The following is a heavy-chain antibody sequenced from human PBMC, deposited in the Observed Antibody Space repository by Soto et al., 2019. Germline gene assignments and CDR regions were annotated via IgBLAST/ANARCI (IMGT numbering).Heavy chain of an antibody. V-gene: IGHV4-31*03. CDR1: GGSISSGGYY. CDR3: ARDQVNDYYSYMDV. D-gene: IGHD3-22*01. J-gene: IGHJ6*03. Sequence: SETLSLTCTVSGGSISSGGYYWSWIRQHPGKGLEWIGYIYYSGSTYYNPSLKSRVTISVDTSKNQFSLKLSSVTAADTAVYYCARDQVNDYYSYMDVSGKVTTVTVSS. CDR2: IYYSGST.